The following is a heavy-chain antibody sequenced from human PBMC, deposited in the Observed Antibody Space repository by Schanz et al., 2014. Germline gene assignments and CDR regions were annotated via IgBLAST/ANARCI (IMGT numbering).Heavy chain of an antibody. J-gene: IGHJ6*03. V-gene: IGHV3-21*01. CDR3: ARPSDSSWYMDV. D-gene: IGHD2-21*02. Sequence: EVQLLESGGTVVQPGGSLRVSCAASGFVFRTFAMYWVRQAPGKGLEWVSSISSSSSYISYADSVKGRFTISRDNAKNSLYLQMNSLRAEDTAVYYCARPSDSSWYMDVWGKGTTXTVSS. CDR1: GFVFRTFA. CDR2: ISSSSSYI.